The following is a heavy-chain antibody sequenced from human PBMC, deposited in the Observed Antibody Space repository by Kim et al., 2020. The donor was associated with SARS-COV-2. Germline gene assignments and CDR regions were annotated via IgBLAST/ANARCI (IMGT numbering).Heavy chain of an antibody. Sequence: GGSLRLSCAASGFTFSSYGMHWVRQAPGKGLEWVAVISYDGSNKYYADSVKGRFTISRDNSKNTLYLQMNSLRAEDTAVYYCAKDFGYSYGTYYYYYYGMDVWGQGTTVTVSS. CDR3: AKDFGYSYGTYYYYYYGMDV. CDR2: ISYDGSNK. D-gene: IGHD5-18*01. CDR1: GFTFSSYG. V-gene: IGHV3-30*18. J-gene: IGHJ6*02.